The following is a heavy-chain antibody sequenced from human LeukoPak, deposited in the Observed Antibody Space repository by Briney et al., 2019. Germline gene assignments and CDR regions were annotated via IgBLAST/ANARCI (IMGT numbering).Heavy chain of an antibody. V-gene: IGHV3-7*01. D-gene: IGHD2-15*01. Sequence: PGGSLRLFCAASGFTFSSYWMSWVRQAPGKGLEWVANIKQDGSEKYYVDSVKGRFTISRDSAKNSLYLQMNSLRAEDTAVYYCARDNVVAATWYYYYYGMDVWGQGTTVTVSS. CDR2: IKQDGSEK. J-gene: IGHJ6*02. CDR3: ARDNVVAATWYYYYYGMDV. CDR1: GFTFSSYW.